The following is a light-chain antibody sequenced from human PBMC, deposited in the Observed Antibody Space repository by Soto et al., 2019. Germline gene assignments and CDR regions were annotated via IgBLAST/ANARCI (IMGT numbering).Light chain of an antibody. CDR2: DAS. J-gene: IGKJ1*01. CDR1: QSIGRF. CDR3: QQCYMGWT. V-gene: IGKV1-5*01. Sequence: DIQMTQSPSTLSASVGDRVTITCRASQSIGRFLAWYQHQPGKAPKLLIYDASTLESGVPSRFSGTGSGTEFTFSNTSLQPEDFSTYYCQQCYMGWTFGQGTKVDFK.